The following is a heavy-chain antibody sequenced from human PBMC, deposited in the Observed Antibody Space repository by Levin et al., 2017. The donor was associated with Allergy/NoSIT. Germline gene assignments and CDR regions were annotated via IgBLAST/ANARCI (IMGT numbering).Heavy chain of an antibody. J-gene: IGHJ4*02. V-gene: IGHV3-23*01. Sequence: PGGSLRLSCAASGFTFNTYAMNWVRQAPGQGLEWVSSVSTDGDYTFYADSVKRRFTISRDNSRNTLFLQMNSLGAEDTALYSCAKDDGAAYYSFDSWGQGTLVTVSS. D-gene: IGHD1-26*01. CDR2: VSTDGDYT. CDR1: GFTFNTYA. CDR3: AKDDGAAYYSFDS.